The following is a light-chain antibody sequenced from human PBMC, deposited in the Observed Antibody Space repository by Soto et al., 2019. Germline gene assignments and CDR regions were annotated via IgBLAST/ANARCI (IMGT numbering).Light chain of an antibody. CDR3: QDSSTSPWP. V-gene: IGKV3-20*01. Sequence: EIVLTQSPGTLSLSPGERATLSCRASQSVSNNYLAWYQQKPGQAPRLLIYGASSRATGIPDRFSGSGSGTDFTLTISSLEPEDSAVYYCQDSSTSPWPFGQGTKVDIK. CDR1: QSVSNNY. CDR2: GAS. J-gene: IGKJ1*01.